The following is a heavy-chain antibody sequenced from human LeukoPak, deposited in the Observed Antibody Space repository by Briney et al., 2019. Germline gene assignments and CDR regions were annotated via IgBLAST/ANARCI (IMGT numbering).Heavy chain of an antibody. CDR3: ARGGSCNSASGGDCSHLLIA. CDR2: INPSGGST. V-gene: IGHV1-46*01. J-gene: IGHJ5*02. Sequence: ASVKVSCKASGYTFTSYSMHWVRQAPGQGLEWMGIINPSGGSTSYAQKFQGRVTMTRDTSTSTVYMELSSLRSEDTAVYYCARGGSCNSASGGDCSHLLIAWGQGTLVTVSS. CDR1: GYTFTSYS. D-gene: IGHD2-21*02.